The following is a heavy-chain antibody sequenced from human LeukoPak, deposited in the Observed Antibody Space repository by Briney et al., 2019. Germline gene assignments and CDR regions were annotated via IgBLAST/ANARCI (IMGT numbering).Heavy chain of an antibody. Sequence: GGSLRLSCAASGFTFSNFEMNWVRQAPGKGLEWLSYIDFTGRTINYADSVKGRFTISRDNAKNSLYLQMNSLRAEDTAVYYCAELGITMIGGVWGKGTTVTISS. CDR1: GFTFSNFE. D-gene: IGHD3-10*02. CDR3: AELGITMIGGV. J-gene: IGHJ6*04. CDR2: IDFTGRTI. V-gene: IGHV3-48*03.